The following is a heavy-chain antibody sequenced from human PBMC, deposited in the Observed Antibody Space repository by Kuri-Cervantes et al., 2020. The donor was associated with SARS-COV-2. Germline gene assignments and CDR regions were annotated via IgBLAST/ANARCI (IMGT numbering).Heavy chain of an antibody. CDR2: ISSGGTIK. CDR1: RFAFIRYT. V-gene: IGHV3-30*17. Sequence: GGSLRLSCSVSRFAFIRYTMHWVRQAPGQGLQWVSVISSGGTIKDYADFVKGRFTISRDNSRRTLFLTMNRLTTDDTAKYYCARGDVGDQSYYFGLGAWGQGTTVTVSS. J-gene: IGHJ6*02. CDR3: ARGDVGDQSYYFGLGA. D-gene: IGHD2-21*02.